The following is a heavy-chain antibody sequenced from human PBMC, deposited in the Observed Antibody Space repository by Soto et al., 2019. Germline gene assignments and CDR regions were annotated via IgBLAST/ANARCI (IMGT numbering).Heavy chain of an antibody. V-gene: IGHV4-34*01. J-gene: IGHJ6*02. CDR2: INHSGST. D-gene: IGHD4-17*01. CDR1: SESFSDYH. CDR3: ARGKKGLKGSTVAEHYYYYYGMDV. Sequence: SDIPSLTCVVNSESFSDYHWRWMARRSGMGLNWIGEINHSGSTNYNPSLKSRVTISVDTSKNQFSLKLSSVTAADTAVYYCARGKKGLKGSTVAEHYYYYYGMDVWGQGTTVT.